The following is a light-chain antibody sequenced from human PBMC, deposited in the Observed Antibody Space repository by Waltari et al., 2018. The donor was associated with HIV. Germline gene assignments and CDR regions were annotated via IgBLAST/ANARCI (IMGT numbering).Light chain of an antibody. CDR2: KDS. Sequence: SYELTQPPSVSVSPGQTARITCSGDASPKQSASWYQQKPGQSPVLVIYKDSERPSGIPERFSGSSSGKTVTLTISGVQAEDEADYYCQSADSSGTYVFGTGTKVTVL. CDR3: QSADSSGTYV. J-gene: IGLJ1*01. CDR1: ASPKQS. V-gene: IGLV3-25*03.